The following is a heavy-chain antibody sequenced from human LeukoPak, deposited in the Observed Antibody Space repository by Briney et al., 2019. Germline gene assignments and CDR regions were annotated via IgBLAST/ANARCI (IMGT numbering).Heavy chain of an antibody. CDR1: GFTFSSYW. Sequence: GGSLRLSCAASGFTFSSYWMSWVRQAPGKGLEWVAVISYDGSNKYYADSVKGRFTISRDYSKNTLYLQMNSLRADDTAVYYCARPSDDIVVVPAAHHTGTTGQGYFDYWGQGTLVTVSS. CDR2: ISYDGSNK. V-gene: IGHV3-30-3*01. CDR3: ARPSDDIVVVPAAHHTGTTGQGYFDY. D-gene: IGHD2-2*01. J-gene: IGHJ4*02.